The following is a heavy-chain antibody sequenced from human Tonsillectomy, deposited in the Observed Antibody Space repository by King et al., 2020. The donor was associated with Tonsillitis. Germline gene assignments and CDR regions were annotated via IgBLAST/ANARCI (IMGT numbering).Heavy chain of an antibody. D-gene: IGHD1-26*01. Sequence: QLQLQESGPGVVKPSETLSLTCTVSGASISSSDHYWAWIRQPPGKGLEWIGYMDYSGTSFYNASLKRRITISGGTAENRFSLKLSSVTAADTAVYFCARSVSGSFDSWGQGALVTVSS. CDR2: MDYSGTS. CDR3: ARSVSGSFDS. J-gene: IGHJ4*02. V-gene: IGHV4-39*01. CDR1: GASISSSDHY.